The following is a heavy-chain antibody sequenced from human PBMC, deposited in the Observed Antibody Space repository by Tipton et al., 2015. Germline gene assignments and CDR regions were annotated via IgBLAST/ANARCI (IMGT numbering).Heavy chain of an antibody. CDR2: IYTSGAT. Sequence: TLSLTCTVSAGSFSNYFWSWIRQPAGKGLEWIGRIYTSGATDYNPSFKSRVTMSVDTSKKQFSLNLNYVSASDTAVYYCARDDWGATRYWGQGTLVTVSS. CDR3: ARDDWGATRY. D-gene: IGHD3-9*01. J-gene: IGHJ4*02. V-gene: IGHV4-4*07. CDR1: AGSFSNYF.